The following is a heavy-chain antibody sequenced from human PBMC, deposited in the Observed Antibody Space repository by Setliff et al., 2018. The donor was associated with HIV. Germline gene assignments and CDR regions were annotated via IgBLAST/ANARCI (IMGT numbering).Heavy chain of an antibody. D-gene: IGHD3-22*01. CDR3: AVRRYYDSTGYYDY. CDR2: IYHRGST. V-gene: IGHV4-4*02. CDR1: SASITSSNW. J-gene: IGHJ4*02. Sequence: SETLSLTCAVSSASITSSNWWSWVRQPPGKGLEWIGEIYHRGSTNYNPSLKSRVTISVDKSKNQFSLKLTSVTAADTAVYYCAVRRYYDSTGYYDYWGQGTLVTVSS.